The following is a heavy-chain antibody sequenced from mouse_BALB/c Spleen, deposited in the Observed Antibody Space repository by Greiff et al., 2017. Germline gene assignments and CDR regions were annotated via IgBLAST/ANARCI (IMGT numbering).Heavy chain of an antibody. CDR3: ARFEYFDV. V-gene: IGHV1-80*01. CDR2: IYPGDGDT. Sequence: QVQLKESGAELVRPGSSVKISCKASGYAFSSYWMNWVKQRPGQGLEWIGQIYPGDGDTNYNGKFKGKATLTADKSSSTAYMQLSSLTSEDSAVYCCARFEYFDVWGAGTTVTVSS. CDR1: GYAFSSYW. J-gene: IGHJ1*01.